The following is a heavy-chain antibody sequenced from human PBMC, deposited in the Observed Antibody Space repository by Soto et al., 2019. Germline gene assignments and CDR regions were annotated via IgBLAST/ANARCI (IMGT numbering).Heavy chain of an antibody. CDR2: ISSSGSTI. V-gene: IGHV3-48*03. J-gene: IGHJ5*02. CDR1: GFTFSSYE. Sequence: GGSLRLSCAASGFTFSSYEINWVRQAPREGRLGVSYISSSGSTIYYAHSVKGRFTISSDIAKNPLYLQMNSLRAEDTAVYYCARGSIFRGLGGWIDPWGQGTLVTVSS. D-gene: IGHD3-10*01. CDR3: ARGSIFRGLGGWIDP.